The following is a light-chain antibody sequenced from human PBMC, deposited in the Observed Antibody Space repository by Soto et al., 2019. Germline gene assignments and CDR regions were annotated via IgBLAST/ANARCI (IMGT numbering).Light chain of an antibody. CDR3: QKYGDSPLT. V-gene: IGKV3-20*01. CDR1: QTVSGSY. Sequence: ENVLTQSPGTLSLSPGERATLSCRASQTVSGSYVAWYQQKPGQTPRLLIYGASSRATGIPDRFSGSGSGTDFTLTISRPEPEDFAVYHCQKYGDSPLTFGGGTKVEIK. J-gene: IGKJ4*01. CDR2: GAS.